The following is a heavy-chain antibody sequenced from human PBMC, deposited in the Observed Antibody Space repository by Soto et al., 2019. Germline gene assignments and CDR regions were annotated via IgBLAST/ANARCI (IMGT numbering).Heavy chain of an antibody. CDR3: ARDRGPGEQLVLGWFDP. V-gene: IGHV4-30-4*01. CDR1: GGSIGSGDYY. Sequence: QVQLQESGPGLVKPSQTLSLTCTVSGGSIGSGDYYWSWIRQPPGKGLEWIGYIYYSGSTYYNPSLKSRVTISVDTSKNQFSLKLSSVTAADMAVYYCARDRGPGEQLVLGWFDPWGQGTLVTVSS. J-gene: IGHJ5*02. CDR2: IYYSGST. D-gene: IGHD6-6*01.